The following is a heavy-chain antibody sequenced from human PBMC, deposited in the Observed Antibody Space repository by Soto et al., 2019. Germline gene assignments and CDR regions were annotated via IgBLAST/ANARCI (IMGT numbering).Heavy chain of an antibody. CDR1: GGSISSYY. Sequence: QVQLQESGPGLVKPSETLSLTCTVSGGSISSYYWSWIRQPPGKGLEWIGYIYYSGSTNYNPSLKSRVTISVDTSKNQFSLKLSSVTAADTAVYYCAREGVDTIFGGYGMDVWGQGTTVTVSS. CDR3: AREGVDTIFGGYGMDV. V-gene: IGHV4-59*01. D-gene: IGHD3-3*01. CDR2: IYYSGST. J-gene: IGHJ6*02.